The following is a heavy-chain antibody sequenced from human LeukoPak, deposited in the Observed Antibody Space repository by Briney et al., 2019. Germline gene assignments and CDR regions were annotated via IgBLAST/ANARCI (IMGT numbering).Heavy chain of an antibody. CDR3: ASVDYGGTNDAFDI. D-gene: IGHD4-23*01. Sequence: SETLSLTCTVSGGSISSYYWSWIRQPPGKGLEWIGYIYYSGSTNYNPSLKSRVTISVDTSKNQFSLKLSSVTAADTAVYYCASVDYGGTNDAFDIWGQGTMVTVSS. CDR1: GGSISSYY. J-gene: IGHJ3*02. CDR2: IYYSGST. V-gene: IGHV4-59*08.